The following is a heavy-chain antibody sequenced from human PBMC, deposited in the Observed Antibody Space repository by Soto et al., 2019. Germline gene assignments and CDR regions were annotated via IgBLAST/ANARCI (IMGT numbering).Heavy chain of an antibody. D-gene: IGHD2-2*01. CDR1: GYTFTTYF. Sequence: QMQLVQSEAEVKEPGASVQVSCKAFGYTFTTYFIHWVRQAPGQGFEWLGRINPTGGDTVYAQKFQGRVSVTRETSTNTVSIELGSLTSKDTAVYYCARGSYASNVFIMDVWGQGTAVTVSS. CDR3: ARGSYASNVFIMDV. CDR2: INPTGGDT. V-gene: IGHV1-46*01. J-gene: IGHJ6*02.